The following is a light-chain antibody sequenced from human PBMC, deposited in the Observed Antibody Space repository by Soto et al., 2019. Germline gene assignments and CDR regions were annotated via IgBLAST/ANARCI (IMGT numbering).Light chain of an antibody. Sequence: DIQMTQSPSSLSASLGDRVTITCRASQSIDTYLNWYQQKPGKAPKLLIFGATSLQTGVPPRFSGSGSGPEFSLTISSLQHEDLATYYCQQCYSTPPTFGQGTKLEI. CDR2: GAT. J-gene: IGKJ2*01. V-gene: IGKV1-39*01. CDR1: QSIDTY. CDR3: QQCYSTPPT.